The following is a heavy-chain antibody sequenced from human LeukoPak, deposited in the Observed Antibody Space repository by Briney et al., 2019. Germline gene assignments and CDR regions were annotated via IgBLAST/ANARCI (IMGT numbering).Heavy chain of an antibody. V-gene: IGHV4-4*07. D-gene: IGHD3-3*01. CDR1: GGSISSYY. Sequence: KASETLSLTCTVSGGSISSYYWSWIRQPAGKGLEWIGRIYTSGSTNYNPSLKSRVTMSVGTSENQFSLKLSSVTAADTAVYYCARDNDFWSGYYWDYWGQGTLVTVSS. J-gene: IGHJ4*02. CDR2: IYTSGST. CDR3: ARDNDFWSGYYWDY.